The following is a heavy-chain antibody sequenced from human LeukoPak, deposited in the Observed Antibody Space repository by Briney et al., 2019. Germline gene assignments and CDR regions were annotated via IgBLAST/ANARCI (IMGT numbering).Heavy chain of an antibody. CDR3: ARETIFGLTDAFDI. D-gene: IGHD3/OR15-3a*01. J-gene: IGHJ3*02. CDR2: ISSSGSTI. Sequence: SGGSLRLSCAASGFTFSDYYMSWIRQAPGKGLEWVSYISSSGSTIYYADSVKGRFTISRDNAKNSLYLQMNSLRAEDTAVYYCARETIFGLTDAFDIWGQGTMVTVSS. CDR1: GFTFSDYY. V-gene: IGHV3-11*04.